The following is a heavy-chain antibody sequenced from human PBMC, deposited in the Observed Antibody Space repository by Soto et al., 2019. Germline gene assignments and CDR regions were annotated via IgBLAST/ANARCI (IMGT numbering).Heavy chain of an antibody. CDR3: AREWGTGIAVAGPRVDY. Sequence: QVQLQQWGAGLLKPSETLSLTCAVYGGSFSGYYWSWIRQPPGKGLAWIGEINHSGSTNYNPSLKSRVTISVDTSKNQFSLKLSSVTAADTAVYYCAREWGTGIAVAGPRVDYWGQGTLVTVSS. CDR1: GGSFSGYY. D-gene: IGHD6-19*01. CDR2: INHSGST. J-gene: IGHJ4*02. V-gene: IGHV4-34*01.